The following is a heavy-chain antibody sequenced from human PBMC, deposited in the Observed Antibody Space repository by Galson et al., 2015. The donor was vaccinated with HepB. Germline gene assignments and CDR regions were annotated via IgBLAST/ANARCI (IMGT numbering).Heavy chain of an antibody. V-gene: IGHV3-23*01. Sequence: SLRLSCAASGFTFNSYAMSWVRQAPGKGLERVSGITGSGSNTYYADSVKGRFTISRDNSKNTLYLQMNSLRAEDTAVYYCAKDQGNYYDSSGYGPYYFDYWGQGTLVTVSS. CDR3: AKDQGNYYDSSGYGPYYFDY. J-gene: IGHJ4*02. D-gene: IGHD3-22*01. CDR2: ITGSGSNT. CDR1: GFTFNSYA.